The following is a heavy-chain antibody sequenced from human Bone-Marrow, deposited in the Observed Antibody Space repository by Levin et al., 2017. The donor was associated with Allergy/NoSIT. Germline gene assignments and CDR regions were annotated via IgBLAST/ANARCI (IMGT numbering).Heavy chain of an antibody. CDR1: GFSLSTSGMG. Sequence: KESGPTLVKPTQTLTLTCTFSGFSLSTSGMGVGWIRQPPGKALEWLALIYWDDDKRYSPSLKSRLTITKDTSKNQVALTMINMDPVDTATYYCAHRSDTAMVWFYFAYWGQGTLVTVSS. CDR2: IYWDDDK. D-gene: IGHD5-18*01. CDR3: AHRSDTAMVWFYFAY. J-gene: IGHJ4*02. V-gene: IGHV2-5*02.